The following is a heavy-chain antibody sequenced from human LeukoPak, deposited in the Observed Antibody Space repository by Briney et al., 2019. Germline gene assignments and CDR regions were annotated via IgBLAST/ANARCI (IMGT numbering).Heavy chain of an antibody. Sequence: PGGSLRLSCAASGFTFSSYDVHWVRQATGKGLEWVSAIGTAGDTYYPGSVKGRFTISRENAKNSLYLQMNSLRAGDTAVYYCAGALMVRGPYYYYYGMDVWGQGTTVTVSS. CDR2: IGTAGDT. J-gene: IGHJ6*02. CDR3: AGALMVRGPYYYYYGMDV. D-gene: IGHD3-10*01. CDR1: GFTFSSYD. V-gene: IGHV3-13*01.